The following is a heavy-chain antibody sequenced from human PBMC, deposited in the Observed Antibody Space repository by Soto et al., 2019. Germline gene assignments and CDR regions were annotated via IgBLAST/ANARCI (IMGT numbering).Heavy chain of an antibody. CDR1: GGSMYRQH. CDR2: HHSDST. Sequence: QVQLQESGPGLVKPSETLSLTCTVSGGSMYRQHWSWIRQPPGKGLEWIGHHSDSTSYNPSLKSRVTISTDMSKNQFSLKLSSVTAADTAVYYCATYSVGEGGRGYWGQGTLVTVSS. J-gene: IGHJ4*02. V-gene: IGHV4-4*09. D-gene: IGHD5-12*01. CDR3: ATYSVGEGGRGY.